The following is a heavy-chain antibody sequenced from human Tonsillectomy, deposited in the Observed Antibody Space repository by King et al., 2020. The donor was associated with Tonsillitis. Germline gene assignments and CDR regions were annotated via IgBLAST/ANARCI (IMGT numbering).Heavy chain of an antibody. CDR1: GFTFSTYG. V-gene: IGHV3-23*04. J-gene: IGHJ4*02. CDR3: AKIGHCSGGSCYYFDY. CDR2: ISGSGGST. D-gene: IGHD2-15*01. Sequence: VQLVESGGGLVQPGGSLRLSCAASGFTFSTYGMSWVRQAPGKGLEWVSAISGSGGSTFYADSVKGRFTISRDNSKNTLYLQMNSLRAGDTAVYYCAKIGHCSGGSCYYFDYWGQGTLVTVSS.